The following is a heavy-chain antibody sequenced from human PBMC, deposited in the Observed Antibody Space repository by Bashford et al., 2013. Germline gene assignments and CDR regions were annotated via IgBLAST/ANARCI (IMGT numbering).Heavy chain of an antibody. CDR2: IHTKGIT. D-gene: IGHD2-2*03. V-gene: IGHV4-61*02. CDR3: ARDGGYCSRAGCYPPFDN. J-gene: IGHJ4*02. Sequence: TLSLTCIVSGGSISSGSYYWTWIRQPAGKGLEWIGRIHTKGITNYNPSLKSRVSISLDTSSNQFSLKLNSVTAADTAVYYCARDGGYCSRAGCYPPFDNWGQGTLVTVSS. CDR1: GGSISSGSYY.